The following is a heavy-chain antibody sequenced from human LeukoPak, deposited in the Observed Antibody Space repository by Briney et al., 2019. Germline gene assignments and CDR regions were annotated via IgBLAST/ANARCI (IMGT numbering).Heavy chain of an antibody. Sequence: SETLSLTCAVYGGSFSGYYWSWIRQPPGKGLEWIGEINHSGSTNYNPSLKSRVTISVDTSKNQFSLKLSSVTAADTAVYYCARHRDSSVHYYGWFDPWGQGTLVTVSS. V-gene: IGHV4-34*01. CDR3: ARHRDSSVHYYGWFDP. CDR2: INHSGST. CDR1: GGSFSGYY. J-gene: IGHJ5*02. D-gene: IGHD3-22*01.